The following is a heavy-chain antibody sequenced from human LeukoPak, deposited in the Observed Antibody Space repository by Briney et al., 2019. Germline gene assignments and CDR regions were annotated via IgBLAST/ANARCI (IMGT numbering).Heavy chain of an antibody. CDR1: GGSISSYY. CDR3: ARDPTDYGDYVAFDY. J-gene: IGHJ4*02. D-gene: IGHD4-17*01. Sequence: PSETLSLTCTVSGGSISSYYWSWIRQPPGKGLEWIGYIYYSGSTNYNPSLKSRVTISVDTSKNQFSLKLSSVTAADTAVYYCARDPTDYGDYVAFDYWGQGTLVTVSS. CDR2: IYYSGST. V-gene: IGHV4-59*12.